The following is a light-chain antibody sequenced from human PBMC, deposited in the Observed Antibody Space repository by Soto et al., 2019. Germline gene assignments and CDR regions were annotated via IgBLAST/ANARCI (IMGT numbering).Light chain of an antibody. V-gene: IGLV2-14*01. Sequence: QSVLTQPASVSGSPGQSITISCTGTSSDVGGYNYVSWYQQHPGKAPNLMIYDVSNRPSGVSNRFSGSKSGNTASLTISGLQAEDEADYYGSSYTSSITLYVFGTGTKLTVL. J-gene: IGLJ1*01. CDR1: SSDVGGYNY. CDR2: DVS. CDR3: SSYTSSITLYV.